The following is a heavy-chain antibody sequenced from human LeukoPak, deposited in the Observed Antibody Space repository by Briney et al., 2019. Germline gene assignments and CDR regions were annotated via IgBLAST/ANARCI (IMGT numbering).Heavy chain of an antibody. CDR3: ARVGYNYGYDY. D-gene: IGHD5-18*01. V-gene: IGHV3-13*01. Sequence: GGSLRLSCAASGFTFSSYDMHWVRQATGKGVEFVSGIGTTGDTYYQGSVKGRFSISRENAKNSLYLQMNSLRAGDTAVYYCARVGYNYGYDYWGQGTLVTVSS. CDR1: GFTFSSYD. J-gene: IGHJ4*02. CDR2: IGTTGDT.